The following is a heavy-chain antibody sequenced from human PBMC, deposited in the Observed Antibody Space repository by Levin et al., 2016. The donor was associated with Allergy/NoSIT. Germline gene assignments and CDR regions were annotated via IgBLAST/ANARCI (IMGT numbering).Heavy chain of an antibody. CDR2: IYYSGNT. V-gene: IGHV4-39*01. CDR3: VRLVDTALFTLFSGNYFDY. CDR1: GGSISHSTYY. Sequence: SETLSLTCNVSGGSISHSTYYWGWIRQPPGKGLEWIGSIYYSGNTFLNSSLKSRVTISVDTSNNQFSLKLSSVTAADTAMYYCVRLVDTALFTLFSGNYFDYWGRGSLVTVSS. D-gene: IGHD5-18*01. J-gene: IGHJ4*02.